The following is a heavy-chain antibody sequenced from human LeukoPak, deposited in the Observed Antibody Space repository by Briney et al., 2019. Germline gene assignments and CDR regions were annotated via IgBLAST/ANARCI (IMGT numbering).Heavy chain of an antibody. CDR1: GGSISSYY. CDR2: IYYSGST. CDR3: ARAPDSSGYYYSYFDY. J-gene: IGHJ4*02. D-gene: IGHD3-22*01. Sequence: SETLSLTCTVSGGSISSYYWSWIRQPPGKGLEWIGYIYYSGSTNYNPSLKSRVTISVDTSKNQFSLKLSSVTAADTAVYYCARAPDSSGYYYSYFDYWGQGTLVTVSS. V-gene: IGHV4-59*01.